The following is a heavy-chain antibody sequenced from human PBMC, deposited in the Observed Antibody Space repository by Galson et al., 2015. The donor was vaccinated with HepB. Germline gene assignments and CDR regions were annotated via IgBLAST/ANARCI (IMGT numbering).Heavy chain of an antibody. CDR3: AKISIEAAGRSSRGYFDY. CDR1: GFTFSSYA. J-gene: IGHJ4*02. CDR2: ISGSGGSS. V-gene: IGHV3-23*01. Sequence: SLRLSCAASGFTFSSYAMSWVRQAPGKGLEWVSAISGSGGSSYYADSVRGRFTISRDNSKNTLYLQMNSLRAEDTAIYYCAKISIEAAGRSSRGYFDYWGQGTLVTVSS. D-gene: IGHD6-13*01.